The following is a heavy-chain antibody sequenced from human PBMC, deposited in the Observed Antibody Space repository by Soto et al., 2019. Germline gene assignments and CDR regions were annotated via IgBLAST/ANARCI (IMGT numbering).Heavy chain of an antibody. V-gene: IGHV1-69*13. CDR3: AREDCSGGSCYPSPADYYYGMDV. CDR1: GGTFSSYA. Sequence: ASVKVSCKASGGTFSSYAISWVRQAPGQGLEWMGGIIPIFGTANYAQKFQGRVTITADESTSTAYMELSSLRSEDTAVYYCAREDCSGGSCYPSPADYYYGMDVWGQGTTVTVSS. CDR2: IIPIFGTA. D-gene: IGHD2-15*01. J-gene: IGHJ6*02.